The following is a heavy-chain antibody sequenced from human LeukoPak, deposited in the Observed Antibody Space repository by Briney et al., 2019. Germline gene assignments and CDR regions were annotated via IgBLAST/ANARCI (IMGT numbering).Heavy chain of an antibody. CDR1: GYTFTSNA. V-gene: IGHV7-4-1*02. CDR2: INTNTGNP. CDR3: ARIYRDSSGYGFDY. D-gene: IGHD3-22*01. J-gene: IGHJ4*02. Sequence: ASVKVSCKASGYTFTSNAMNWVRQAPGQGLEWMGWINTNTGNPTYAQGFTGRFVFSLDTSVSTAYLQISSLEAEDTAVYYCARIYRDSSGYGFDYWGQGTLVTVSS.